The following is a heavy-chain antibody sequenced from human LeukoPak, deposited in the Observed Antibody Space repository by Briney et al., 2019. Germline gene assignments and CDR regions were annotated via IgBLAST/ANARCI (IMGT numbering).Heavy chain of an antibody. D-gene: IGHD2-2*01. J-gene: IGHJ5*02. CDR3: ARSSPRDIVVVPAAITWFDP. CDR2: IIPIFGIA. CDR1: GGTFSIYA. Sequence: SVTVSCKASGGTFSIYAISWVPQAPGQGLEWMGRIIPIFGIANYAQKFQGRVTITADKSTSTAYMELSSLRSEDTAVYYCARSSPRDIVVVPAAITWFDPWGQGTLVTVSS. V-gene: IGHV1-69*04.